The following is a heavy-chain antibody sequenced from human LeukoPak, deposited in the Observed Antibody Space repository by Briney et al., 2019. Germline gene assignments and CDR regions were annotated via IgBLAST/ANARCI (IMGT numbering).Heavy chain of an antibody. CDR1: GGSISSYY. Sequence: SETLSLTCTVSGGSISSYYWSLIRQPAGKGLEWIERIYTSGSTNYNPSLKSRVTMSVDTSKNQFSLKLSSVTAADTAVYYCARGSGYSSGSWPGRGMDVWGQGTTVTVSS. D-gene: IGHD6-19*01. J-gene: IGHJ6*02. V-gene: IGHV4-4*07. CDR3: ARGSGYSSGSWPGRGMDV. CDR2: IYTSGST.